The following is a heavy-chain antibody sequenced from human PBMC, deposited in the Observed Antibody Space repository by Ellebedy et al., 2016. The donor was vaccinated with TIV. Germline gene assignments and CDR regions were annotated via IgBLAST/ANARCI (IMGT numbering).Heavy chain of an antibody. CDR3: ARVTGGLGGAFDI. CDR2: IIPIVGIT. D-gene: IGHD2-8*02. Sequence: ASVKVSCKASGDTFNYYALSWVRQAPGQGLEWMGRIIPIVGITKYAQKFQGRVTITADKSTNTAYMELSSLRFEDTAVYYWARVTGGLGGAFDIWGQGTMVTVSS. CDR1: GDTFNYYA. J-gene: IGHJ3*02. V-gene: IGHV1-69*04.